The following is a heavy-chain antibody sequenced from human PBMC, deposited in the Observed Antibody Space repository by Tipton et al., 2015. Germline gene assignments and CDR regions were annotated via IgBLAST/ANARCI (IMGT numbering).Heavy chain of an antibody. D-gene: IGHD4-17*01. J-gene: IGHJ1*01. CDR1: GASVSSGFYY. V-gene: IGHV4-61*01. Sequence: TLSLTCSVSGASVSSGFYYWTWIRQPPGKGLEWIGYIFVPGSTNFNPSLRGRVTISVDTPKNQFSRELMSVTAADTAMYYCARGQDETTSGEYFTHWGQGSLVTVSS. CDR3: ARGQDETTSGEYFTH. CDR2: IFVPGST.